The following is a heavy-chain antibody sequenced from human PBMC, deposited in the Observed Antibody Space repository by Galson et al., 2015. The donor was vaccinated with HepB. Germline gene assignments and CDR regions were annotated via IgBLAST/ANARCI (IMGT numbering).Heavy chain of an antibody. Sequence: SVKVSCKASGGTFSSYAISWVRQAPGQGLEWMGGIIPIFGTANYAQKFQGRVTITADESTSTAHMELSSLRSEDTAVYYCASGPCSSTSCYGPHYYYYYGMDVWGQGTTVTVSS. D-gene: IGHD2-2*01. CDR2: IIPIFGTA. CDR3: ASGPCSSTSCYGPHYYYYYGMDV. V-gene: IGHV1-69*13. CDR1: GGTFSSYA. J-gene: IGHJ6*02.